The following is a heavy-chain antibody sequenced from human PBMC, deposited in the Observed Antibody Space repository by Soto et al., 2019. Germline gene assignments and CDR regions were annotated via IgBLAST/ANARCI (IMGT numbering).Heavy chain of an antibody. V-gene: IGHV4-39*01. Sequence: SSETLSLTCTVSGGSISSSSYYWGWIRQPPGKGLEWIGSIYYSGSTYYNPSLKSRVTISVDTSKNQFSLKLSSVTAADTAVYYCARPGITMVRGVIIDYYYMDVWGKGTTVTVSS. CDR3: ARPGITMVRGVIIDYYYMDV. CDR2: IYYSGST. J-gene: IGHJ6*03. D-gene: IGHD3-10*01. CDR1: GGSISSSSYY.